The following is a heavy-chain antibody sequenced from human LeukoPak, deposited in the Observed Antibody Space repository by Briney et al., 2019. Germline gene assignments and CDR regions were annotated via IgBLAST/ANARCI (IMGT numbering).Heavy chain of an antibody. CDR2: IYHSGST. V-gene: IGHV4-4*02. Sequence: SETLSLTCAVSGGSISSSNWWSWVCQPPGKGLEWIGEIYHSGSTNYNPSLKSRVTISVDKSKNHFSLNLFSVTAADTAVYYCARSDYDILTGRYYFDYWGQGTLVTVSS. J-gene: IGHJ4*02. CDR1: GGSISSSNW. CDR3: ARSDYDILTGRYYFDY. D-gene: IGHD3-9*01.